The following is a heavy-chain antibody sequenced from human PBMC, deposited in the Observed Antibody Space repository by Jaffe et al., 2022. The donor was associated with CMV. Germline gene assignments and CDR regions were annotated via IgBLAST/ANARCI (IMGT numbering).Heavy chain of an antibody. CDR1: GFTFSSYS. Sequence: EVQLVESGGGLVKPGGSLRLSCAASGFTFSSYSMNWVRQAPGKGLEWVSSISSSSSYIYYADSVKGRFTISRDNAKNSLYLQMNSLRAEDTAVYYCAREARGGYSPYYFDYWGQGTLVTVSS. D-gene: IGHD2-21*01. CDR3: AREARGGYSPYYFDY. J-gene: IGHJ4*02. V-gene: IGHV3-21*01. CDR2: ISSSSSYI.